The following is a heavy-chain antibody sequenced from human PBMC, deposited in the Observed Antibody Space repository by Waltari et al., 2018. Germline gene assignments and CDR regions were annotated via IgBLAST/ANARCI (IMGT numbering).Heavy chain of an antibody. D-gene: IGHD4-17*01. Sequence: QVQLVQSGTEVKKPGATVQVSCKTSGYTFISYSMHWVRQAPGQRPEWMGWINVGTGDTKYSQEFQGRVTITSDTFARTTYMELRSLRSEDMAVYFCARGSRLPFFDWWGQGTLVSVSS. CDR1: GYTFISYS. CDR2: INVGTGDT. V-gene: IGHV1-3*03. J-gene: IGHJ4*02. CDR3: ARGSRLPFFDW.